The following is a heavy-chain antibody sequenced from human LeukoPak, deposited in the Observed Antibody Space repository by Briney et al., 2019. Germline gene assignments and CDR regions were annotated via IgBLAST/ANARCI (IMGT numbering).Heavy chain of an antibody. CDR2: IKPDGSEK. V-gene: IGHV3-7*03. Sequence: PGGSLRLSCAASGFTFSTYWMGWVRQAPGKGLEWVAKIKPDGSEKDHVDSVKGRFTISRDNAKNSLYLQMNSLRAEDTALYHCARISAYTAMGGSWFDPWGQGTLVTVSS. CDR3: ARISAYTAMGGSWFDP. CDR1: GFTFSTYW. D-gene: IGHD5-18*01. J-gene: IGHJ5*02.